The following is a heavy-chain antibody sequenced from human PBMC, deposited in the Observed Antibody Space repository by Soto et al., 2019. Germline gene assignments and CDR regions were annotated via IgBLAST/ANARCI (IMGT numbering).Heavy chain of an antibody. V-gene: IGHV1-18*01. CDR1: GYTFTSYG. Sequence: ASVKVSCKASGYTFTSYGISWVRQAPGQGLEWMGWISAYNGNTNYAQKLQGRVTITTDTSTSTAYMQLRSLRSEDTAVYYCARELKYYYESSGYYRYYAMDVWGQGTTVNVSS. J-gene: IGHJ6*02. D-gene: IGHD3-22*01. CDR3: ARELKYYYESSGYYRYYAMDV. CDR2: ISAYNGNT.